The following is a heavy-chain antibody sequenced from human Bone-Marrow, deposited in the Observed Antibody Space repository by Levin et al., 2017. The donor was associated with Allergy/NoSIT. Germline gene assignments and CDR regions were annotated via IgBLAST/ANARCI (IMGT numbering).Heavy chain of an antibody. J-gene: IGHJ6*02. CDR3: ARVSSIVGHTVRYYGLDI. CDR2: LAWEGGSS. D-gene: IGHD1-26*01. CDR1: GFALDVYA. V-gene: IGHV3-20*04. Sequence: PGGSLRLSCVASGFALDVYAMSWVRQVPGKGLEWVSVLAWEGGSSSYADSVNGRFTFSRDSAKNSLHLQMNSLRVEDTAVYYCARVSSIVGHTVRYYGLDIWGQGTSVIVSS.